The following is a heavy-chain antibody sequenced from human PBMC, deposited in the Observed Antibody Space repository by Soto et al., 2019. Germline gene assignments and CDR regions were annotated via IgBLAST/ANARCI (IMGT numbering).Heavy chain of an antibody. CDR1: GFTFSTYA. J-gene: IGHJ4*02. CDR2: ISANGQGI. Sequence: GGSLRLSCAASGFTFSTYALSWVRQSPGKGLEWVSAISANGQGIYYADSVRGRFTISRDNSKNTIFLHMDSLRAEDTAVYYCAKDRNYPRDQFHYWGQGTLVTVSS. V-gene: IGHV3-23*01. CDR3: AKDRNYPRDQFHY. D-gene: IGHD1-7*01.